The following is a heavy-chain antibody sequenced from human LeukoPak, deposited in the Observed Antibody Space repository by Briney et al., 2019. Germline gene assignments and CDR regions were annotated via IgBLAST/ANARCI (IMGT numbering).Heavy chain of an antibody. CDR3: ARAIRGSKIASRYYIYYMDI. J-gene: IGHJ6*03. CDR2: MNHNSGNT. Sequence: GASVQVSCKASGYTFTSYDINWVRQATGQGLEWMGWMNHNSGNTGYAQKFQGRVTMTRNTTISTAYMELSSLRSEDTAVYYCARAIRGSKIASRYYIYYMDIWGKGTTVTVSS. V-gene: IGHV1-8*01. D-gene: IGHD3-10*01. CDR1: GYTFTSYD.